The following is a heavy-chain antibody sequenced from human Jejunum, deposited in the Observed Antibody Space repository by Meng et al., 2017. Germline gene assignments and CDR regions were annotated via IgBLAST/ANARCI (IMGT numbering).Heavy chain of an antibody. V-gene: IGHV1-69*08. CDR2: IVPVLGLA. CDR3: ARDGDTYVGGYYFDY. CDR1: GGNFSTYT. Sequence: QVQLVQSGAEVKKPGSSVTVSCKASGGNFSTYTINWVRQAPGQGLEWMGKIVPVLGLADYAQKFQGRVTITADRSTSTAYMELSSLRSEDTAMYYCARDGDTYVGGYYFDYWGQGTLVTVSS. J-gene: IGHJ4*02. D-gene: IGHD5-18*01.